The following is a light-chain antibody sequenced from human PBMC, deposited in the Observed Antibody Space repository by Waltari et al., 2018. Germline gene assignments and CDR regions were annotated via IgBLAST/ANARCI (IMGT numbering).Light chain of an antibody. Sequence: ETVLTQSPGTLSLSPGEGATLSCRVSQSVGRSLVWYQQKPGRAPRLLIYGASIRATGIPDRFTGSGSGPDFSLTISRLEPEDSAVYYCQMYVRLPVTFGQGTKVEI. CDR1: QSVGRS. J-gene: IGKJ1*01. V-gene: IGKV3-20*01. CDR2: GAS. CDR3: QMYVRLPVT.